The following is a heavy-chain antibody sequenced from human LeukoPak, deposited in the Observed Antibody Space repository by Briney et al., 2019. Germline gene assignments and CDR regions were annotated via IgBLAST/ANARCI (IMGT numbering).Heavy chain of an antibody. CDR3: ARHRPGSQGIDN. J-gene: IGHJ4*02. D-gene: IGHD6-6*01. V-gene: IGHV4-30-4*01. CDR2: ISYSGNT. CDR1: GGSISNTDSY. Sequence: SQTLSLTCTVSGGSISNTDSYWNWIRQPPGKGLEWIGFISYSGNTYSTPSLESRVTISIDTSKNQFSLNVNSVTAGDTAVYYCARHRPGSQGIDNWGQGTLVTFSS.